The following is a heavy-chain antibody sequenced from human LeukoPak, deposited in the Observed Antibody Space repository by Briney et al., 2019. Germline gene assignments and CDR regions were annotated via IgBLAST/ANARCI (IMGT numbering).Heavy chain of an antibody. V-gene: IGHV1-69*13. CDR3: ARDAIVAPMNLGLDP. CDR1: GGTFNSYA. D-gene: IGHD5-12*01. Sequence: SVKVSCKASGGTFNSYAITWVRQAPGQGLEGMGGIIPFFNITNYAQNFQGRVTITADESTSTAYMELSSLKSEDTTVYYCARDAIVAPMNLGLDPWGQGTLVTVSS. CDR2: IIPFFNIT. J-gene: IGHJ5*02.